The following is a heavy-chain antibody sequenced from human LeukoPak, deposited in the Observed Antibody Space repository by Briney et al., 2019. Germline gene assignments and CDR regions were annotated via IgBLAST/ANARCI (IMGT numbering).Heavy chain of an antibody. CDR1: SFTFSSYA. J-gene: IGHJ4*02. Sequence: PGGSLRLSCAASSFTFSSYAMSWARQAPGEGLEWVSAISGSGGSTYYADSVKGRFTISRDNSKNTLYLQMNSLRAEDTAVYYCAKDSSCGDHHFDYWGQGTLVTVSS. CDR3: AKDSSCGDHHFDY. D-gene: IGHD4-17*01. CDR2: ISGSGGST. V-gene: IGHV3-23*01.